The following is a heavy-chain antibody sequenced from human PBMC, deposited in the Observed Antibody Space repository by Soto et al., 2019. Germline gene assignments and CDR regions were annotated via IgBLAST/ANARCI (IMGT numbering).Heavy chain of an antibody. CDR1: GYSFTSYW. D-gene: IGHD3-16*01. J-gene: IGHJ6*02. V-gene: IGHV5-51*01. Sequence: GESLKISCKGSGYSFTSYWIGWVRQMPGKGLEWMGIVYPGDSDTRYSPSFQGQVTISADKSISTAYLQWSSLKASDTAMYYCARAGGRGDYYYGMDVWGQGTTVTVSS. CDR2: VYPGDSDT. CDR3: ARAGGRGDYYYGMDV.